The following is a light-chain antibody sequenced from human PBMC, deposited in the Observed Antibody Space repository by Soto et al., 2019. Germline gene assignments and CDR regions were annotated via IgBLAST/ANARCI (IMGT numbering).Light chain of an antibody. V-gene: IGKV3D-20*01. Sequence: EIVLTQSPATLSLSPGERATLSCWASQSVSSSYLAWYQQKPGLAPRLLIYDASSRATGIPDRFSGSGSGRDFTLNISRLEPEDFAVYYCQQYGSSPYTFGQGTKLEIK. J-gene: IGKJ2*01. CDR1: QSVSSSY. CDR3: QQYGSSPYT. CDR2: DAS.